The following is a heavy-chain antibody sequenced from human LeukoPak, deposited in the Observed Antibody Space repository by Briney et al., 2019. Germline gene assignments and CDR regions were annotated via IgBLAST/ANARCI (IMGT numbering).Heavy chain of an antibody. CDR3: AREPTSGREPTSGRPLDY. CDR2: IYSSGSN. J-gene: IGHJ4*02. Sequence: PSETLSLTCTVSGGSISGYFWSWIWQPAGKGLEWIGRIYSSGSNNYNPSLKSRVTMSLDTSKNHLSLNLSSVTAADTAVYYCAREPTSGREPTSGRPLDYWGQGTLVTVSS. D-gene: IGHD5-12*01. CDR1: GGSISGYF. V-gene: IGHV4-4*07.